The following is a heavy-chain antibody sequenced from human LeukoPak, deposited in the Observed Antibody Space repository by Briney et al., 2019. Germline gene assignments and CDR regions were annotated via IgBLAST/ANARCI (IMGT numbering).Heavy chain of an antibody. CDR2: ITGSGGST. Sequence: GGSLRLSCAASGFTFSSYAMSWVRQVPGKGLEWVSAITGSGGSTYHADSVKGRFTISRDNSKNTLYLQMNSLRAEDTAVYYCARERGIAAAGATLNDAFDIWGQGTMVTVSS. J-gene: IGHJ3*02. CDR3: ARERGIAAAGATLNDAFDI. V-gene: IGHV3-23*01. CDR1: GFTFSSYA. D-gene: IGHD6-13*01.